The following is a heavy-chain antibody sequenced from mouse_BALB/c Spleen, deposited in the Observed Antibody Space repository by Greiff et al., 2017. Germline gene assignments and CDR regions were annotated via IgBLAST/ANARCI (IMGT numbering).Heavy chain of an antibody. V-gene: IGHV14-3*02. CDR1: GFNIKDTY. CDR3: ARGYDVGYYAMDY. Sequence: VQLKQSGAELVKPGASVKLSCTASGFNIKDTYMHWVKQRPEQGLEWIGRIDPANGNTKYDPKFQGKATITADTSSNTAYLQLSSLTSEDTAVYYCARGYDVGYYAMDYWGQGTSVTVSS. J-gene: IGHJ4*01. D-gene: IGHD2-14*01. CDR2: IDPANGNT.